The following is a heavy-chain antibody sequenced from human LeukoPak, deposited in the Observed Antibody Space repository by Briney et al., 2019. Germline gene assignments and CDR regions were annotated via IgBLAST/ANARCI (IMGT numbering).Heavy chain of an antibody. CDR1: GYTFTSYY. CDR2: INPSGGST. CDR3: ARDWFSDSSGYYPSPGFDY. V-gene: IGHV1-46*01. D-gene: IGHD3-22*01. J-gene: IGHJ4*02. Sequence: ASVKVSCKASGYTFTSYYMHWVRQAPGQGLEWMGIINPSGGSTSYAQKFQGRVTMTRDTSTSTVYMELSSLRSEDMAVYYCARDWFSDSSGYYPSPGFDYWGQGTLVTVSS.